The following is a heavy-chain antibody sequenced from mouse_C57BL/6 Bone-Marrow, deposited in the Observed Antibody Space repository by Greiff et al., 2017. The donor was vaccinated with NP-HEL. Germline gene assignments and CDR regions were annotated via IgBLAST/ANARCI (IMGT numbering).Heavy chain of an antibody. CDR1: GYTFTSYW. Sequence: QVQLQQPGAELVRPGSSVKLSCKASGYTFTSYWMDWVKQRPGQGLDWIGNIYPSDSETHYNQKFKDKATLTVDKSSSTAYMQLSSLTSEDSAVYYCARGRGITTVDYWGQGTTLTVSS. D-gene: IGHD1-1*01. CDR3: ARGRGITTVDY. J-gene: IGHJ2*01. V-gene: IGHV1-61*01. CDR2: IYPSDSET.